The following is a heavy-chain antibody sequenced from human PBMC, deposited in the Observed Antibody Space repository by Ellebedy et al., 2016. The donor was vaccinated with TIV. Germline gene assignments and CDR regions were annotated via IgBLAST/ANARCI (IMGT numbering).Heavy chain of an antibody. Sequence: GSLRLXCSVSGGSISSYYWTWIRQPPAKGLEWIGYFYHTGIHHYNPSLEHRVAMSIETSKNQFPLRLSSVTAADTAVYYCANRVSIGLFSYYWGQGTLVTVSS. J-gene: IGHJ4*02. CDR3: ANRVSIGLFSYY. V-gene: IGHV4-59*03. CDR1: GGSISSYY. CDR2: FYHTGIH. D-gene: IGHD3-10*01.